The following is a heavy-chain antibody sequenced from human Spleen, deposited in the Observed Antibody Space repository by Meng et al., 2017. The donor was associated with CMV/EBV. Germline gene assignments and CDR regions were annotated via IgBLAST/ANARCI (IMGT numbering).Heavy chain of an antibody. CDR3: ARDGVSSGHFDC. CDR2: ISRSSSYI. Sequence: GESLKISCAASGFTFSSYNMKWVRQAPGKGLEWVSSISRSSSYIYYADSVKGRFTISRDNAKNSLYLQMNSLRAEDTAVYYCARDGVSSGHFDCWGQGTLVTVSS. CDR1: GFTFSSYN. J-gene: IGHJ4*02. V-gene: IGHV3-21*01. D-gene: IGHD6-19*01.